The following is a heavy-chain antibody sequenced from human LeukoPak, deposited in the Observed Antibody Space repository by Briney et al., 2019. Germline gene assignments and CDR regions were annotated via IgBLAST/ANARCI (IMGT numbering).Heavy chain of an antibody. D-gene: IGHD3-10*01. J-gene: IGHJ4*02. CDR3: ARLGSGEDDGGWVDY. CDR2: ISPSGGST. CDR1: GSTFTRYY. V-gene: IGHV1-46*01. Sequence: PGASVKVSCKASGSTFTRYYIRWVRQAPGQGLEWMGIISPSGGSTSNAQKFQGRVTMTGDTSTSTVYMELSSLRSEDTAVYYCARLGSGEDDGGWVDYWGQGTLVTVSS.